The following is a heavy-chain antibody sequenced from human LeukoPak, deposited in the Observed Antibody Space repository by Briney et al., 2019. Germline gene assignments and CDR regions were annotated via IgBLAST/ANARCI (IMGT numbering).Heavy chain of an antibody. Sequence: SETLSLTCAVYGGSFSGYYWSWIRQPPGKGLEWIGEINHSGSTNYNPSLKSRATISVDTSKNQFSLKLSSVTAADTAVYYCASRKYLWYFDYWGQGTLVTVSS. CDR3: ASRKYLWYFDY. CDR1: GGSFSGYY. D-gene: IGHD2-2*01. CDR2: INHSGST. J-gene: IGHJ4*02. V-gene: IGHV4-34*01.